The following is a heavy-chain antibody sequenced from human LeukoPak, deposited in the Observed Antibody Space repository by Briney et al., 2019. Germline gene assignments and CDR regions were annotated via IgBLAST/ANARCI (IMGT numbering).Heavy chain of an antibody. CDR2: MNPNSGNT. Sequence: ASVKVSCKASGYTFTSYDINWVRQATGQGLEWMGWMNPNSGNTGYAQKFQGRVTMTRNTSISTAYMELSSLRSEDTAVYYCARGVPGFGGLLSTPDYWGQGTLVTVSS. CDR1: GYTFTSYD. V-gene: IGHV1-8*01. CDR3: ARGVPGFGGLLSTPDY. D-gene: IGHD3-10*01. J-gene: IGHJ4*02.